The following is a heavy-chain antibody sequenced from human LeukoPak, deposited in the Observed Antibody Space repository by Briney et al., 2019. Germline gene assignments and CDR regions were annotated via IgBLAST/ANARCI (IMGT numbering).Heavy chain of an antibody. V-gene: IGHV1-24*01. CDR3: ARGLQENLAWLKAFSAFDF. D-gene: IGHD5-24*01. Sequence: ASVKVSCKVSGYTLTELSMHWVRQAPGKGLEWMGGFDPEDGETIYAQKFQGRVTMTEDTSTDTAYMELRSLRSDDTAVYYCARGLQENLAWLKAFSAFDFWGQGTMVTVSS. J-gene: IGHJ3*01. CDR2: FDPEDGET. CDR1: GYTLTELS.